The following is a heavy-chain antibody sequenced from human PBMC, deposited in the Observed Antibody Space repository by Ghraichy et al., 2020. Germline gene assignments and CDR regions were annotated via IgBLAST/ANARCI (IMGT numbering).Heavy chain of an antibody. Sequence: GGSLRLSCAASGFTFSRFGMHWVRQVPGKGLEWVAVISDDGNKKYYGDSVKGRVTISRDNSRNTLNLHMNTLTVGDTALYLCARDYRTGSLWSGLVEYWGRGTLVAVSS. D-gene: IGHD3-3*01. V-gene: IGHV3-30*12. CDR2: ISDDGNKK. CDR3: ARDYRTGSLWSGLVEY. CDR1: GFTFSRFG. J-gene: IGHJ4*02.